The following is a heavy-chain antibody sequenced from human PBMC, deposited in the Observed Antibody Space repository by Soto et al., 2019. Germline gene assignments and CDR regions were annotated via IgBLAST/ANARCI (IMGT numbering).Heavy chain of an antibody. V-gene: IGHV1-69*13. D-gene: IGHD6-19*01. CDR1: GGTFSSYA. J-gene: IGHJ5*02. CDR3: ARDWEVDSYSSGWPPQFDP. Sequence: SVKVSCKASGGTFSSYAISWVRQAPGQGLEWTGGIIPIFGTANYAQKFQGRVTITADESTSTAYMELSSLRSEDTAVYYCARDWEVDSYSSGWPPQFDPWGQGTLVTVSS. CDR2: IIPIFGTA.